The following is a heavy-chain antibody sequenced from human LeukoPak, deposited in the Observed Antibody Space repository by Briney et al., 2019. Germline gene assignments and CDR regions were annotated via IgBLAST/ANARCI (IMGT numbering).Heavy chain of an antibody. CDR2: IRYDGSNK. V-gene: IGHV3-30*02. Sequence: GRSLRLSCAAYGFTFSSYGMHWVRQAPGKGLEWVAFIRYDGSNKYYADSVKGRLTISRDNSKNTLYLQMSSLRAEDTALYYCARDWFTRLGELSPDRAFDYWGQGTLVTVSS. CDR3: ARDWFTRLGELSPDRAFDY. D-gene: IGHD3-16*02. J-gene: IGHJ4*02. CDR1: GFTFSSYG.